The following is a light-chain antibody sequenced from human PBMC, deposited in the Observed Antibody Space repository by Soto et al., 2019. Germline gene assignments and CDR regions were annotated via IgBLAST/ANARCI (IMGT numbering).Light chain of an antibody. CDR1: SSDVGSYNV. J-gene: IGLJ2*01. V-gene: IGLV2-23*02. Sequence: QSVLTQPASVSGSPGQSITISCTGTSSDVGSYNVVSWYQQHPGKAPKLMIDEVLYRPSGVSNRFSGSESGNTASLTISGLQAEADADYYCCTYAGSGVVFGGGTKLTVL. CDR3: CTYAGSGVV. CDR2: EVL.